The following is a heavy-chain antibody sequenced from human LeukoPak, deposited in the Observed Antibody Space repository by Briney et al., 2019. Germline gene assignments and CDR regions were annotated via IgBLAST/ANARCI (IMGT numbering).Heavy chain of an antibody. CDR3: ARSIGYYDILTGYYHFDY. V-gene: IGHV3-48*02. CDR1: GFTFSSYS. D-gene: IGHD3-9*01. J-gene: IGHJ4*02. CDR2: ISSSSRTI. Sequence: GGSLRLSCAASGFTFSSYSMNWVRQAPGKGLEWVSYISSSSRTIYCADSVKGRFTISRDNAKNSLYLQMNSLRDEDTAVYYCARSIGYYDILTGYYHFDYWGQGTLVTVSS.